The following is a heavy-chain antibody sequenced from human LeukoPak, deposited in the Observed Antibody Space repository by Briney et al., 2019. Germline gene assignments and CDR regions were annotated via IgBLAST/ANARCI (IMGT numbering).Heavy chain of an antibody. CDR2: IYYSGST. CDR1: GGSISSSSYY. Sequence: SETLSLTCTVSGGSISSSSYYWGWIRQPPGKGLEWIGSIYYSGSTYYNPSLKCRVTISVDTSKNQFSLKLSSVTAADTAVYYCARVKGVLRFLEDGYDDYWGQGTLVTVSS. V-gene: IGHV4-39*07. D-gene: IGHD3-3*01. J-gene: IGHJ4*02. CDR3: ARVKGVLRFLEDGYDDY.